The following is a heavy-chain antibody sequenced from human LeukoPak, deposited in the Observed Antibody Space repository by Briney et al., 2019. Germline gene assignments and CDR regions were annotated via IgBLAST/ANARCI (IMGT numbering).Heavy chain of an antibody. Sequence: PSETLSLTCTVSGGSISSYYWSWTRQPPGKGLEWIGYISYSGSTNFNPSLNSRVTISVDTSKNQFTLKLSSVTAADTAVYYCAREGTAGTNLNWFDPWGQGTLVTVSS. D-gene: IGHD1-1*01. CDR2: ISYSGST. V-gene: IGHV4-59*01. CDR1: GGSISSYY. J-gene: IGHJ5*02. CDR3: AREGTAGTNLNWFDP.